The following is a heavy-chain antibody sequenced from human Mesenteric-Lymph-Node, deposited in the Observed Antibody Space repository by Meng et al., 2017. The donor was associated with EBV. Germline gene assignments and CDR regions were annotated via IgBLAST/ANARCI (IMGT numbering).Heavy chain of an antibody. CDR2: IDSSGCT. D-gene: IGHD1-26*01. CDR1: VASLTISPSY. J-gene: IGHJ5*02. V-gene: IGHV4-39*07. Sequence: QLQLRALCTGLVKCLTSHARTSFWSVASLTISPSYLTWVRQPPGKGMVWIGTIDSSGCTSSTPSLESRVSISVDTSKNQFSLKLNSVTAADTAVYYCARLLGGNYFNNWFDPWGQGTLVTVSS. CDR3: ARLLGGNYFNNWFDP.